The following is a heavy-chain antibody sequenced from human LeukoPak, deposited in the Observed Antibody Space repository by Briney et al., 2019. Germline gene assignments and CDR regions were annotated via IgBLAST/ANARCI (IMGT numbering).Heavy chain of an antibody. CDR1: GFTFSSYW. CDR3: AKSLRFLEWLFPHDAFDI. J-gene: IGHJ3*02. CDR2: IKQDGSEK. D-gene: IGHD3-3*01. Sequence: AGGSLRLSRAASGFTFSSYWMSWVRQAPGKGLGWVANIKQDGSEKYYVDSVKGRFTISRDNAKNSLYLQMNSLRAEDTALYYCAKSLRFLEWLFPHDAFDIWGQGTMVTVSS. V-gene: IGHV3-7*03.